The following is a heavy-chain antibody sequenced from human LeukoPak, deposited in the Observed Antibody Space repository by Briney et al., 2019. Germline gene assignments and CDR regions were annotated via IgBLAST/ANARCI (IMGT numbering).Heavy chain of an antibody. CDR3: ARNDYGYSTPGY. D-gene: IGHD4-17*01. CDR1: GYTFTGYY. J-gene: IGHJ4*02. V-gene: IGHV1-2*02. Sequence: ASEKVSCKASGYTFTGYYMHWVRQAPGQGLEWMGWINPNSGGTNYAQKFQGRVTTTRDTSISTAYMELSRLRSDDTAVYYCARNDYGYSTPGYWGQGTLVTVSS. CDR2: INPNSGGT.